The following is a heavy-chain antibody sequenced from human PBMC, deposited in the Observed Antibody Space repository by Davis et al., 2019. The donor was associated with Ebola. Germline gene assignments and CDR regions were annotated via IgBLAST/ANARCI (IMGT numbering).Heavy chain of an antibody. CDR2: IYYSGST. Sequence: SETLSLTCTVSGGSISSYYWSWIRQPPGKGLEWIGYIYYSGSTNYNPSLKSRVTISVDMSKNQFSLKLSSVTAADTAVYYCARDRGSPLRTRGHDYWGQGTLVTVSS. CDR3: ARDRGSPLRTRGHDY. D-gene: IGHD3-16*01. V-gene: IGHV4-59*12. CDR1: GGSISSYY. J-gene: IGHJ4*02.